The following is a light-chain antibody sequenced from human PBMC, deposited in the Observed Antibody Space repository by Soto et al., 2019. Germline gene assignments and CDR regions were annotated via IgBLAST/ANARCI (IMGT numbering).Light chain of an antibody. Sequence: DIVMTQSPDPLAVSLGERATINCKSSQSVLYSSNNKNYLAWYQQKPGQPPKLLIYWASTRESGVPDRFSGSGSGTDFTLTISSLQAEDVAVYYCQQYYSTLSLTFGGGTKVDIK. V-gene: IGKV4-1*01. CDR1: QSVLYSSNNKNY. CDR2: WAS. J-gene: IGKJ4*01. CDR3: QQYYSTLSLT.